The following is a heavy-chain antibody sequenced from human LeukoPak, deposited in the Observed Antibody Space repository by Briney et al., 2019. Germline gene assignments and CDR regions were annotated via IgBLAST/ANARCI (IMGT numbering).Heavy chain of an antibody. CDR2: ISTYNGNT. J-gene: IGHJ4*02. CDR1: VYTFTSYG. D-gene: IGHD2-2*01. CDR3: ARDRGGSTSWFFDN. V-gene: IGHV1-18*01. Sequence: ASVTVSCKASVYTFTSYGLSWVRQAPGQGLEWMGWISTYNGNTNYAQKLQGRVTMTTDTSTSTTYMELRSLRSDDTAVYYCARDRGGSTSWFFDNWGQGTLVTVSS.